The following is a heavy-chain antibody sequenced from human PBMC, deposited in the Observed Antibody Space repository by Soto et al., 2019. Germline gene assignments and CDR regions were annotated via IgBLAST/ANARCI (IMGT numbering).Heavy chain of an antibody. J-gene: IGHJ6*02. V-gene: IGHV3-30*18. D-gene: IGHD3-3*01. CDR2: ISYDGSNK. CDR1: GDSISTNNYF. CDR3: AKEVWSGPMDV. Sequence: LSLTCTVSGDSISTNNYFWGWVRQAPGKGLEWVAVISYDGSNKNYADSVKGRFTISRDNSKNTQYLQMNSLRAEDTAVYYCAKEVWSGPMDVWGQGTTVT.